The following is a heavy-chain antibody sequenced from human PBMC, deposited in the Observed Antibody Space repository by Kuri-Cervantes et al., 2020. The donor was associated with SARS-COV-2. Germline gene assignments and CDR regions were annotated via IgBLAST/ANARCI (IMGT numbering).Heavy chain of an antibody. CDR3: ARDPGRITMVRGGATGYYYGMDV. J-gene: IGHJ6*02. Sequence: GSLRLSCTVSGGSISSSSYYWGWIRQPPGKGLEWIGRIYYSGSTYYNPSLKSRITISVDTSKNQFSLKLSSVTAADTAVYYCARDPGRITMVRGGATGYYYGMDVWGQGTTVTVSS. CDR2: IYYSGST. D-gene: IGHD3-10*01. V-gene: IGHV4-39*07. CDR1: GGSISSSSYY.